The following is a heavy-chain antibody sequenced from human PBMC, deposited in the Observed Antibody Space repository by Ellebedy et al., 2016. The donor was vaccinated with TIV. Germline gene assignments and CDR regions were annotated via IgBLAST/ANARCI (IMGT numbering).Heavy chain of an antibody. V-gene: IGHV3-7*01. D-gene: IGHD2-15*01. CDR2: IKEDGSTK. Sequence: GGSLRLSXVPSGFTFSTYWMHWVRQAPGKGLEWVANIKEDGSTKYYVDSVKGRFTISRDNAKNSLYLQMNSLRAEDTAVYYCARAIGAGDGTWGQGALVTVSS. CDR3: ARAIGAGDGT. J-gene: IGHJ5*02. CDR1: GFTFSTYW.